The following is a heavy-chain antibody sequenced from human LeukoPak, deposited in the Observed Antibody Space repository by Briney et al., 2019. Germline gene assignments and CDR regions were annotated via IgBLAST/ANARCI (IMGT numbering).Heavy chain of an antibody. CDR1: GYTFTSYG. D-gene: IGHD6-13*01. Sequence: VASVKVSCKASGYTFTSYGISWVRQAPGQGLEWMGWISAYNGNTNYAQKLQGRVTMTTDTSTSTAYMELRSLRSDDTAVYYCARDEGGQQLVRGSLNWFDPWGQGTLVTVSS. J-gene: IGHJ5*02. CDR2: ISAYNGNT. CDR3: ARDEGGQQLVRGSLNWFDP. V-gene: IGHV1-18*01.